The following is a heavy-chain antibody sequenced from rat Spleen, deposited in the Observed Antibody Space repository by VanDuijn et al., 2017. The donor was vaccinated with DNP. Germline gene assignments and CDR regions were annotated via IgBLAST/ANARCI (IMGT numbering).Heavy chain of an antibody. CDR2: INYAGGST. J-gene: IGHJ2*01. V-gene: IGHV5-58*01. CDR1: GFTFSNYW. Sequence: EVQLVESDGGLVQPGRSLKLSCAASGFTFSNYWMTWIRQAPKKGLEWVATINYAGGSTYYPDSVKGRFTISRDNAENTVYLQMNSLRSEDTATYYCAKAYTTDYYFDYWGQGVMVTVSS. CDR3: AKAYTTDYYFDY. D-gene: IGHD1-6*01.